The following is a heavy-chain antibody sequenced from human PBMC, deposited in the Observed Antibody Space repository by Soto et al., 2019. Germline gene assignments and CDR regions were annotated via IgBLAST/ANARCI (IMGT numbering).Heavy chain of an antibody. CDR1: GFTFSSYW. Sequence: PVGSLRLSCAASGFTFSSYWMSWVRQAPGKGLEWVANIKQDGSEKYYVDSVKGRFTISRDNAKNSLYLQMNSLRAEDTAVYYCARDRGSKLRFLEWSPGPWGQGTLVTVSS. D-gene: IGHD3-3*01. J-gene: IGHJ5*02. CDR2: IKQDGSEK. CDR3: ARDRGSKLRFLEWSPGP. V-gene: IGHV3-7*01.